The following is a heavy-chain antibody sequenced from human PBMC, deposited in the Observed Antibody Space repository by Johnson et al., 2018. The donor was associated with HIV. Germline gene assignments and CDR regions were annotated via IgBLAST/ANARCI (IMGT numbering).Heavy chain of an antibody. J-gene: IGHJ3*02. CDR3: ARDWGTVTSGFGAFDI. CDR1: GFIVSSNY. D-gene: IGHD4-17*01. V-gene: IGHV3-66*01. CDR2: IYSGGST. Sequence: MQLVESWGGLVQPGGSLRLSCVASGFIVSSNYMSWVRQAPGKGLEWVSVIYSGGSTYYADSVKGRFTISRDNSKNTLYLQINSLRAEDTAVYYCARDWGTVTSGFGAFDIWGQGTMVTVSS.